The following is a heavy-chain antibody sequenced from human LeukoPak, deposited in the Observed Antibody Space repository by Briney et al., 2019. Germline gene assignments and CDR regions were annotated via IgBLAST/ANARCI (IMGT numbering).Heavy chain of an antibody. Sequence: GESLKISCKGSGYIFTSYWIGWVRQMPGKGLEWLGIIYPGHSDTRYSPSVPGQVTISADKSIRTAYLQWSSLKASDTAMYYCARQSPQYSGSYWSFDYWGHGTLVTVSS. CDR2: IYPGHSDT. CDR1: GYIFTSYW. V-gene: IGHV5-51*01. CDR3: ARQSPQYSGSYWSFDY. D-gene: IGHD1-26*01. J-gene: IGHJ4*01.